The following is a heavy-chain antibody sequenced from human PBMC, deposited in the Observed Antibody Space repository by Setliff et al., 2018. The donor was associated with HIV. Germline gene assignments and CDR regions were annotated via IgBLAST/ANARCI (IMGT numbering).Heavy chain of an antibody. Sequence: PGGSLRLSCEASGFSFSSYTMNWVRQAPGKGLEWVAVILYDGSNKYYADSVKGRFTISRDNSKDTLYLQMNSLRGEDTAVYYCAKDRAPGNPPLQWLGDWGQGTLVTVSS. CDR1: GFSFSSYT. CDR2: ILYDGSNK. CDR3: AKDRAPGNPPLQWLGD. D-gene: IGHD6-19*01. V-gene: IGHV3-30*04. J-gene: IGHJ4*02.